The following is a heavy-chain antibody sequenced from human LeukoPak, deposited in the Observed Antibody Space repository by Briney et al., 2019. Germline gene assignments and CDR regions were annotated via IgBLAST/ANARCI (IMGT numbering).Heavy chain of an antibody. Sequence: SETLSLSCSVSGDSRRPFYCNWIRQPPGKGLEWIGYISDSGSPNFHPSLKGRVTTSVDASKRQFSLKLSSVTAADTAVYYCARWGYSYGDDYWGQGTLVTVSS. J-gene: IGHJ4*02. D-gene: IGHD5-18*01. CDR3: ARWGYSYGDDY. CDR2: ISDSGSP. V-gene: IGHV4-59*08. CDR1: GDSRRPFY.